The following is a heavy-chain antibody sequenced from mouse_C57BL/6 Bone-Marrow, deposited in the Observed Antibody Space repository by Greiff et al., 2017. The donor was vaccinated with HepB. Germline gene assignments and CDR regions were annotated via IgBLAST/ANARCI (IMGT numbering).Heavy chain of an antibody. D-gene: IGHD1-1*02. Sequence: EVKLMESGGGLVKPGGSLKLSCAASGFTFSSYAMSWVRQTPEKRLEWVATISDGGSYTYYPDNVKGRFTISRDNAKNNLYLQMSHLKSEDTAMYYCARDGGPYAMDYWGQGTSVTVSS. J-gene: IGHJ4*01. CDR2: ISDGGSYT. V-gene: IGHV5-4*01. CDR1: GFTFSSYA. CDR3: ARDGGPYAMDY.